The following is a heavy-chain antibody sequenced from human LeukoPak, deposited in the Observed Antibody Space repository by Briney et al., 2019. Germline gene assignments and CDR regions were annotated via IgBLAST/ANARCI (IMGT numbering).Heavy chain of an antibody. CDR2: IYYSGST. Sequence: SETLSLTCTVSGGSISSYYWSWIRQPPGKGLEWIGYIYYSGSTNYNPSLKSQVTISVDTSKNQFSLKLSSVTAADTAVYYCARAPLGSSGFYYYYGMDVWGQGTTVTVSS. V-gene: IGHV4-59*01. CDR3: ARAPLGSSGFYYYYGMDV. CDR1: GGSISSYY. D-gene: IGHD6-19*01. J-gene: IGHJ6*02.